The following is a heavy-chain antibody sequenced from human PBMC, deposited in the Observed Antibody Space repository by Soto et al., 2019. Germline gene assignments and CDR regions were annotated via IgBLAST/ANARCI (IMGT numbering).Heavy chain of an antibody. J-gene: IGHJ3*01. CDR1: GDSISGSDFY. V-gene: IGHV4-30-4*01. D-gene: IGHD1-1*01. CDR2: IHYSGTT. Sequence: QVGLQETGPGLVKPSQTMSLTCAVSGDSISGSDFYWEWIRQSPGKGLEWIGYIHYSGTTYYNPSLKSRVTFAVDTAKTQFSLSLTSVTAADTTVDYCGREGGTGKGSLDDWGRGTMVIVSS. CDR3: GREGGTGKGSLDD.